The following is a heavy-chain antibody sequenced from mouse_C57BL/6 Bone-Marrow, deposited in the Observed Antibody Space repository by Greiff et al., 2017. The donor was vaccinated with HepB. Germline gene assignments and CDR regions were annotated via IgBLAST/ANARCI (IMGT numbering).Heavy chain of an antibody. V-gene: IGHV1-75*01. Sequence: VQLQESGPELVKPGASVKISCKASGYTFTDYYINWVKQRPGQGLEWIGWIFPGSGSTYYNEKFKGKATLTVDKSSSTAYMLLSSLTSEDSAVYVCAREGIYDGPYFDVWGTGTTVTVSS. CDR2: IFPGSGST. CDR3: AREGIYDGPYFDV. D-gene: IGHD2-3*01. CDR1: GYTFTDYY. J-gene: IGHJ1*03.